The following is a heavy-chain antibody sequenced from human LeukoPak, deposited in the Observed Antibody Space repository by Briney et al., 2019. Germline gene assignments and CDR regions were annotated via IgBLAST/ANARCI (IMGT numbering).Heavy chain of an antibody. D-gene: IGHD3-22*01. J-gene: IGHJ4*02. CDR1: GFTFSSYA. CDR3: AKAFDYYDSSGGAFDY. Sequence: PGGSLRLSCAASGFTFSSYAMSWVRQAPGKGLEWVSAISGSGGSTYYADAVKGRFTISRDNSKNTLYLQMNSLRAEDTAVYYCAKAFDYYDSSGGAFDYWGQGTLVTVSS. CDR2: ISGSGGST. V-gene: IGHV3-23*01.